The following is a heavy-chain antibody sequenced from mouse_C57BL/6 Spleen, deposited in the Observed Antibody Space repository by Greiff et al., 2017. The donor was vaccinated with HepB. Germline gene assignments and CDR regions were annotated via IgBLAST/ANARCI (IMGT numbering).Heavy chain of an antibody. D-gene: IGHD4-1*01. J-gene: IGHJ3*01. CDR3: AELGRNAY. V-gene: IGHV1-82*01. Sequence: VKLQQSGPELVKPGASVKISCKASGYAFSSSWMNWVKQRPGKGLEWIGRIYPGDGDTNYNGKFKGKATLTADKSSSTAYMQLSSLTSEDSAVYFCAELGRNAYWGQGTLVTVSA. CDR1: GYAFSSSW. CDR2: IYPGDGDT.